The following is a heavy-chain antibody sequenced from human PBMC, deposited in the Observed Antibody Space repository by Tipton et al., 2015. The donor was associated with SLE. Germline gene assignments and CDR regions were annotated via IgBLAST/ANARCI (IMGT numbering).Heavy chain of an antibody. V-gene: IGHV4-34*01. J-gene: IGHJ4*02. Sequence: LRLSCAVYGGSFTAYYWSWIRQAPGKGLEWIGGINHSGLTNYSPSLRSRVSMSVDMAKDQFSLKLSSVTAADSAMYYCARVETFMVVTPIYFFDHWGQGSLVTVSS. D-gene: IGHD4/OR15-4a*01. CDR1: GGSFTAYY. CDR2: INHSGLT. CDR3: ARVETFMVVTPIYFFDH.